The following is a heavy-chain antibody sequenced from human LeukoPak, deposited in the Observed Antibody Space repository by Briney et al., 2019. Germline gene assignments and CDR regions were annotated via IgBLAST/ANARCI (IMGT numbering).Heavy chain of an antibody. V-gene: IGHV3-21*01. CDR2: ISSSSSYI. CDR1: GFTFSSYS. D-gene: IGHD2-8*01. CDR3: AREDGQGMDY. Sequence: GGSLRLSCAASGFTFSSYSMNWVRQAPGKGLEWVSSISSSSSYIYYADSLKSRFTISRDNAKNSLFLQMNSLRAEDTAVYYCAREDGQGMDYWGQGTLVTVSS. J-gene: IGHJ4*02.